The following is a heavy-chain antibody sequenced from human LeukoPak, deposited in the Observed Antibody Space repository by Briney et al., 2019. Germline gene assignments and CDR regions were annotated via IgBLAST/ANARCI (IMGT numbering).Heavy chain of an antibody. D-gene: IGHD4-11*01. CDR1: GFTFSHYG. CDR2: IWSDGTNK. CDR3: SKDAQRGFDYSNSLEY. V-gene: IGHV3-33*06. J-gene: IGHJ4*02. Sequence: GGSLRLSCAASGFTFSHYGFHWVRQAPGKRLEWVAVIWSDGTNKYYGDSVKGRFMIYRDDSQNTVYLQMNSLRAEDTAVYYCSKDAQRGFDYSNSLEYWGQGSLVTVSS.